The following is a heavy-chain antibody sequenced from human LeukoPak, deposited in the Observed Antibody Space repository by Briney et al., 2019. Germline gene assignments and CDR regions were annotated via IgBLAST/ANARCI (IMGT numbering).Heavy chain of an antibody. CDR2: IYTSGST. J-gene: IGHJ5*02. CDR1: GGSISSGSYY. V-gene: IGHV4-61*02. D-gene: IGHD2-2*01. CDR3: ARDRSGYCSSTCCYPWGFDP. Sequence: SETLSLTCTVSGGSISSGSYYWSWIRQPAGKGLEWIGRIYTSGSTNYNPSLKSRVTISVDTSKNQFSLKLSSVTAADTAVYYCARDRSGYCSSTCCYPWGFDPWGQGTLVTVSS.